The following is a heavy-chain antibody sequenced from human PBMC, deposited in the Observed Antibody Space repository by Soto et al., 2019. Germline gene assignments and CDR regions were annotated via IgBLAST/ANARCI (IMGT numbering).Heavy chain of an antibody. V-gene: IGHV2-5*02. D-gene: IGHD1-7*01. Sequence: QITLKESGPTLVKPTQTLTLTCTFSGFSLTTSGVGVGWIRQPPGKALEWLALIYWDDDKRYSPSLKSRLTVTKXXSXNXXVLTMPNMDPVDTATYYCAHRRPCTSDWNWGCFDYWGQGTLVTVSS. CDR1: GFSLTTSGVG. J-gene: IGHJ4*02. CDR3: AHRRPCTSDWNWGCFDY. CDR2: IYWDDDK.